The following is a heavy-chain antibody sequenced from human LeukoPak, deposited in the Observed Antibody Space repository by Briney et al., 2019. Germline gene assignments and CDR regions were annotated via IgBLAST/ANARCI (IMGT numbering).Heavy chain of an antibody. V-gene: IGHV3-30*02. J-gene: IGHJ4*02. D-gene: IGHD4-23*01. CDR2: VRNDGSDT. Sequence: GGSLRLSCVTSGLTFTNHGFHWLRQAADKGLEWVAFVRNDGSDTYHSNSVKGRFSISRDDSKNTVYLQMNSLRAEDTALYYCARDRGKDYFGDWGQGTQVTVSS. CDR3: ARDRGKDYFGD. CDR1: GLTFTNHG.